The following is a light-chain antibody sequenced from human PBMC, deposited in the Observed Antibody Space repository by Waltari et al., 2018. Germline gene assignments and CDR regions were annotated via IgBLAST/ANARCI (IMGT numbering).Light chain of an antibody. Sequence: QSALTQPASVSGSPGQSITISCTGTSSDVGRYNYVSWYQQHPGKAPKLLIYDVSDRPSGVSNRFSGSKSGITAFLTSSGLQAEDEGDYYCNSYASNSDGLFGGGTKLTVL. CDR1: SSDVGRYNY. V-gene: IGLV2-14*03. J-gene: IGLJ2*01. CDR2: DVS. CDR3: NSYASNSDGL.